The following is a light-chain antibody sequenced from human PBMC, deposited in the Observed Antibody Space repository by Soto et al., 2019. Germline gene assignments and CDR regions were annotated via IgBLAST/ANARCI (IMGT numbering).Light chain of an antibody. CDR3: QSADSSGTEV. V-gene: IGLV3-25*03. CDR1: ALPKQY. J-gene: IGLJ2*01. CDR2: KDT. Sequence: SYELTQPPSVSVSPGQTARITCSGDALPKQYAYWYQQKPGQAPVLVIYKDTERPSGIPERFSGSSSGTTVTLIISGVQAEDEADYYCQSADSSGTEVFGGGTKVTVL.